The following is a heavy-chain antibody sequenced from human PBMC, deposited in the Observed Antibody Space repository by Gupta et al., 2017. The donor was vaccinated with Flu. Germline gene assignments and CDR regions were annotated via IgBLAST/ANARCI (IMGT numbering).Heavy chain of an antibody. Sequence: EVQLVESGGRLVQPGGSLRLSCAASGFTFSTYNIHWIRQAPGRGLEWLSYMSASGISEYYADSVKGRFNVSRDNAKNSLFLQMNSLRADDTAVYYCARGGKDSAYHDGMDVWGKGTTVTVSS. J-gene: IGHJ6*04. CDR3: ARGGKDSAYHDGMDV. V-gene: IGHV3-48*01. CDR2: MSASGISE. CDR1: GFTFSTYN. D-gene: IGHD1-26*01.